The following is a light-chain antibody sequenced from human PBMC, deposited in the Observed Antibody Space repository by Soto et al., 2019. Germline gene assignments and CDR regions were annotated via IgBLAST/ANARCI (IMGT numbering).Light chain of an antibody. J-gene: IGLJ3*02. CDR3: SSYTTSSTVV. CDR2: EVI. V-gene: IGLV2-14*01. CDR1: GGDIGAYNY. Sequence: QSVLTQPASVSGSPGQSITISCAGTGGDIGAYNYVSWYQQHPGKAPKLMISEVIRRPSGISNRFSGSKSGNTASRTISTRQAEDEADYYCSSYTTSSTVVFGGGTKLTVL.